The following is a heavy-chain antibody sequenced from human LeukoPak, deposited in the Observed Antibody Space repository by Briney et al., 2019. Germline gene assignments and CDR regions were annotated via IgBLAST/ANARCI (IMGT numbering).Heavy chain of an antibody. V-gene: IGHV3-30*02. CDR1: GFTFSSYG. CDR3: ATGYSSSWYSYYYYYGMDV. CDR2: IRYDGSNK. J-gene: IGHJ6*02. D-gene: IGHD6-13*01. Sequence: GGSLRLSCAASGFTFSSYGMHWVRQAPGKGLEWVAFIRYDGSNKYYADSLKGRFTISRDNSKNTLYLQMNSLRAEDTAVYYCATGYSSSWYSYYYYYGMDVWGQGTTVTVSS.